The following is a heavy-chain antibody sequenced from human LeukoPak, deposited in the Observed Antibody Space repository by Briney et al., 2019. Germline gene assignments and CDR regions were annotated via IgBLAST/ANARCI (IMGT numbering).Heavy chain of an antibody. Sequence: PGRSLRLSCAASGFTFSSYDMHWVRQATGKGLEWVSAIGTAGDTYYPGSVKGRFTISRENAKNSLYLQMNSLRAGDTAVYYCARERPRDYGGNSGVYFDYWGQGTLVTVSS. J-gene: IGHJ4*02. CDR3: ARERPRDYGGNSGVYFDY. CDR1: GFTFSSYD. V-gene: IGHV3-13*04. D-gene: IGHD4-23*01. CDR2: IGTAGDT.